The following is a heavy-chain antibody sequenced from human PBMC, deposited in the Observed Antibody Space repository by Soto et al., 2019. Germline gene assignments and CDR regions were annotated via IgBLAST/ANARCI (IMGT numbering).Heavy chain of an antibody. CDR2: INHSGST. J-gene: IGHJ6*02. Sequence: SETLSLTCAVYGGSFSGYYWSWIRQPPGKGLEWIGEINHSGSTNYNPSLKSRVTISVDTSKNQFSLKLSSVTAADTAVYYCARVGYGYSSSWYYYYYGMDVWGQGTTVTVSS. CDR3: ARVGYGYSSSWYYYYYGMDV. V-gene: IGHV4-34*01. CDR1: GGSFSGYY. D-gene: IGHD6-13*01.